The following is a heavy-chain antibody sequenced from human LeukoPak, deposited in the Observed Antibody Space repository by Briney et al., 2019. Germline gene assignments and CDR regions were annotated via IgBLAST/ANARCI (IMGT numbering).Heavy chain of an antibody. Sequence: GGSLRLSCAASGFTFSSYGMHWVRQAPGKGLEWVAVISYDGSNKYYADSVKGRFTISRDSSKNTLFLQINSLRAEDTAVYYCAKNGDRGAFCSGGTCYPYYYYYMDVWGKGTTVTISS. D-gene: IGHD2-15*01. CDR3: AKNGDRGAFCSGGTCYPYYYYYMDV. CDR2: ISYDGSNK. CDR1: GFTFSSYG. J-gene: IGHJ6*03. V-gene: IGHV3-30*18.